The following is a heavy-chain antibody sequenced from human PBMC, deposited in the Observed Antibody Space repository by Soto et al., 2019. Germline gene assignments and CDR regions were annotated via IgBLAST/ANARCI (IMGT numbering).Heavy chain of an antibody. CDR2: TIPLFGTT. J-gene: IGHJ6*02. CDR1: GGTLTNYA. V-gene: IGHV1-69*06. Sequence: VQLVQSGAEVKKPGSSVKVSCKASGGTLTNYAVSWVRQAPGQGLEWMGGTIPLFGTTNYPKKLQGRVTIIADKVTSTGNMELTSLTSEDPAVYCCAARLTKRDDFYYYGMDVWGQGTTVTVSS. D-gene: IGHD3-16*01. CDR3: AARLTKRDDFYYYGMDV.